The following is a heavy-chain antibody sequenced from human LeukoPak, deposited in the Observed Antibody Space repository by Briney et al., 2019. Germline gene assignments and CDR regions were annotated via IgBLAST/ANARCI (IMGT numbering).Heavy chain of an antibody. V-gene: IGHV4-34*01. CDR2: INHSGST. J-gene: IGHJ4*02. D-gene: IGHD4-23*01. CDR3: ARGAHYGDNSY. CDR1: GGSFSGYY. Sequence: SETLSLTCAVYGGSFSGYYWSWIRQPPGKGLEWIGEINHSGSTNYNPSLKSRVTISVDTSKNQFSLKLSSVTAADTAVYYCARGAHYGDNSYWGQGTLVTVSS.